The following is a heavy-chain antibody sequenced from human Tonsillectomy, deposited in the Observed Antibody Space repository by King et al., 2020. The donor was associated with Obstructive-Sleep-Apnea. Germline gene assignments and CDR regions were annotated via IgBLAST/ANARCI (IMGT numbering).Heavy chain of an antibody. Sequence: VTLKESGPALVKPTQTLTLTCTFSGFSLSTSGMCVSWIRQPPGKALEWLARIDWDDDKYYSTSLKTRLTISKDTSKNQVVLTMTNMDPVDTATYYCARIQSAIAAAGRVPRDAFDIWGQGTMVTVSS. CDR3: ARIQSAIAAAGRVPRDAFDI. D-gene: IGHD6-13*01. V-gene: IGHV2-70*11. CDR1: GFSLSTSGMC. CDR2: IDWDDDK. J-gene: IGHJ3*02.